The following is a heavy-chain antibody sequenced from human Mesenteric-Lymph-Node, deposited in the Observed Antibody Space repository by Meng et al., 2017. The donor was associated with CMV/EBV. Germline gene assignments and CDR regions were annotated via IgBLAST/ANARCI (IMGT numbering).Heavy chain of an antibody. V-gene: IGHV1-69*05. CDR1: GGTISSYA. J-gene: IGHJ6*02. D-gene: IGHD1-26*01. Sequence: SVKVSCKASGGTISSYAISWVRQAPGQGLEWMGGIIPIFGTADYAQKFQGRVTITTDESTSTAYMELSSLRSEDTAVYYCARRSEDYYYGMDVWGQGTTVTVSS. CDR3: ARRSEDYYYGMDV. CDR2: IIPIFGTA.